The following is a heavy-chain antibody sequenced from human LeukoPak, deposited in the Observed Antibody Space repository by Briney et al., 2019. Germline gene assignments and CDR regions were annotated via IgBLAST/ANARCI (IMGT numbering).Heavy chain of an antibody. J-gene: IGHJ4*02. CDR3: ARVTSRYYYGSGSPTDY. Sequence: ASVKVSCKASGGTFSSYAISWVRQAPGPRLEWMGGIIPIFGTANYAQKFQGRVTITADESTSTAYMELSSLRSEDTAVYYCARVTSRYYYGSGSPTDYWGQGTLVTVSS. V-gene: IGHV1-69*13. D-gene: IGHD3-10*01. CDR1: GGTFSSYA. CDR2: IIPIFGTA.